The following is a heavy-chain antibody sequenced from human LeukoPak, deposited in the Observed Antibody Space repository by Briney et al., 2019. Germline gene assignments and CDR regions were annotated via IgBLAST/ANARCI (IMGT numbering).Heavy chain of an antibody. CDR2: IYSGGGT. J-gene: IGHJ6*02. D-gene: IGHD6-19*01. CDR1: GFTVSSNY. V-gene: IGHV3-66*01. CDR3: ARDGDIAVAPYYYYGMDV. Sequence: GGSLRLSCAASGFTVSSNYMSWVRQAPGKGLEWVSVIYSGGGTYYADSVKGRFTISRDNSKNTLYLQMNSLRAEDTAVYYCARDGDIAVAPYYYYGMDVWGQGTTVTVSS.